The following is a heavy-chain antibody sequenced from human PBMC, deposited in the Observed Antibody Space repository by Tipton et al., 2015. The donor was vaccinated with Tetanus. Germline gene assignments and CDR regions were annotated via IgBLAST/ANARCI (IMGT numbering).Heavy chain of an antibody. Sequence: TLSLTCTVSGGSMNSGGYYWSWIRQHPGKGLEWIGYIYYSGSTYYNPSLKSRVTISVDTSKNQFSLKLSSVTAADTAVYYCARDPIIFRYDILTGTPYGMDVWGQGTTVTVSS. CDR3: ARDPIIFRYDILTGTPYGMDV. V-gene: IGHV4-31*03. CDR2: IYYSGST. CDR1: GGSMNSGGYY. D-gene: IGHD3-9*01. J-gene: IGHJ6*02.